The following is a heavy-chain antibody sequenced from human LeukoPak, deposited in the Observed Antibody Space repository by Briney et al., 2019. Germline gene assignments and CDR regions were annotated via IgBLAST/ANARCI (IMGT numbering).Heavy chain of an antibody. CDR2: INHSGST. J-gene: IGHJ4*02. D-gene: IGHD3-10*01. V-gene: IGHV4-34*01. CDR1: GGSFSGYY. Sequence: PSETLSLTCAVYGGSFSGYYWSWIRQPPGKGLEWIGEINHSGSTNYNPSLKSRVTISVDTSKNRFSLKLSSVTAADTAVYYCARGVVGLLWFRELGFDYWGQGTLVTVSS. CDR3: ARGVVGLLWFRELGFDY.